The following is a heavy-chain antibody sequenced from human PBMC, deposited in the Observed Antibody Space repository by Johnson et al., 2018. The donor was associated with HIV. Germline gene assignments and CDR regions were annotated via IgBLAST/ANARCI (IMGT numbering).Heavy chain of an antibody. Sequence: VQLVESGGGVVQPGRSLRLSCAASGFTFSSYAMHWVRQAPGKGLEWVANIKQDGSEKYYVDSVKGRFTISRDNAKNSLYLQLNSLRAEDTAVYYCARVEPIRRAIDAFDIWGQGTMVTVSS. J-gene: IGHJ3*02. CDR3: ARVEPIRRAIDAFDI. CDR1: GFTFSSYA. V-gene: IGHV3-7*01. CDR2: IKQDGSEK.